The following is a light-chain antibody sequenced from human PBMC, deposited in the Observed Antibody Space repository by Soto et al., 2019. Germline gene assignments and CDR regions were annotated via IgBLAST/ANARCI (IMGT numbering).Light chain of an antibody. Sequence: DIQMTQSPSSLSASVGDRVTITCQANYDIKKYLNWYQHKPGKAPKLLIYDVSYLEPGVPSRFSGSGSGTDFTFTISSLQPEDVGTYYCQQYENVPLTFGGGTKVDIK. V-gene: IGKV1-33*01. CDR2: DVS. CDR3: QQYENVPLT. J-gene: IGKJ4*01. CDR1: YDIKKY.